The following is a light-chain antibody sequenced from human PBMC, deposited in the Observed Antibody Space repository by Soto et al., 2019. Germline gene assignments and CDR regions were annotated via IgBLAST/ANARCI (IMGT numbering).Light chain of an antibody. CDR1: QSVSSN. Sequence: EIVMTQSPATLSVSPGERATLSCRASQSVSSNLAWYQQKPGQAPRLLIYGASTRATGTPARFSGSGSGTEFTLTISILQSEDFAVYYCQQYNNWPWTFGQVTKVEIK. CDR2: GAS. CDR3: QQYNNWPWT. V-gene: IGKV3-15*01. J-gene: IGKJ1*01.